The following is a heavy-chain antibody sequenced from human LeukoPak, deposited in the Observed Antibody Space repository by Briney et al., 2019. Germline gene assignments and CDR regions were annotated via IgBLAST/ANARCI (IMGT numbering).Heavy chain of an antibody. Sequence: GGSLRLSCAASGFTFSSYGMHWVRQAPGKGLEWVAVIWYGGSNKYYADSVKGRFTISRYNSKNTLYLQMNSLRAEDTAVFYCAKVQTPILWGDAFDIWGQGTMVTVSS. D-gene: IGHD2-21*01. CDR2: IWYGGSNK. CDR3: AKVQTPILWGDAFDI. CDR1: GFTFSSYG. V-gene: IGHV3-33*06. J-gene: IGHJ3*02.